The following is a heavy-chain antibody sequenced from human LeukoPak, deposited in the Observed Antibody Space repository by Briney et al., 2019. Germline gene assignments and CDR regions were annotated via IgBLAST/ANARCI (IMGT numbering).Heavy chain of an antibody. CDR2: ISSSGSTI. Sequence: PGGSLRLSCAASGFTFSSYEMNWVRQAPGKGLEWVSYISSSGSTIYYADSVKGRFTISRDNAKNSLYLQMNSLRAEDTAVYYCARDNVDSYYYYMDVWGKGTTVTISS. CDR3: ARDNVDSYYYYMDV. V-gene: IGHV3-48*03. J-gene: IGHJ6*03. D-gene: IGHD5-12*01. CDR1: GFTFSSYE.